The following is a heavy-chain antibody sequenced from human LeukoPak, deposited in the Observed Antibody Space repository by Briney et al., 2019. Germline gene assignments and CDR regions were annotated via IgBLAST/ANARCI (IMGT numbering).Heavy chain of an antibody. D-gene: IGHD1-7*01. CDR2: IGTAGDT. J-gene: IGHJ4*02. CDR1: GFTFSSYD. V-gene: IGHV3-13*01. Sequence: GGSLRLSCAASGFTFSSYDMHWVRHATGKGLEWVSAIGTAGDTYYPGSVKGRFTISRENAKNSLYLQMNSLRAGDTAVYYCARVGREYNWNYVFDYWGQGTLVTVSS. CDR3: ARVGREYNWNYVFDY.